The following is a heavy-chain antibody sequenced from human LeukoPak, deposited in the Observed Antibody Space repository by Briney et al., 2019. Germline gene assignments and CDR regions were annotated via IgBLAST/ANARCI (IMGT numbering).Heavy chain of an antibody. Sequence: AETLSLTCTVSGGSISNYYWSWIRQPPGKGLEWIGYIYYSGSTNYNPSLKSRVTISVDTSKNQFSLKLNSVTAADTAVYYCASRATRAGSVDYWGHGNLVTVSS. CDR1: GGSISNYY. CDR3: ASRATRAGSVDY. CDR2: IYYSGST. V-gene: IGHV4-59*08. J-gene: IGHJ4*01. D-gene: IGHD1-26*01.